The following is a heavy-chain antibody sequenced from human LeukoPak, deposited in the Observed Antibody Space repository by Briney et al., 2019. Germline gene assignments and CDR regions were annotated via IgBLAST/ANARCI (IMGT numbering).Heavy chain of an antibody. V-gene: IGHV3-9*01. D-gene: IGHD3-22*01. J-gene: IGHJ2*01. CDR3: AKANYYDSSGRSWYFDL. CDR2: ISWNSGSI. Sequence: GGSLRLSCVDSGITFSRYWMSWVRQAPGKGLEWVSGISWNSGSIGYADSAKGRFTISRDNAKNSLYLQMNSLRAEDTALYYCAKANYYDSSGRSWYFDLWGRGTLVTVSS. CDR1: GITFSRYW.